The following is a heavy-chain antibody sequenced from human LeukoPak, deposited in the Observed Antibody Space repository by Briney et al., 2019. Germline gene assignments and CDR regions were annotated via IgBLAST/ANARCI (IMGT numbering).Heavy chain of an antibody. Sequence: GGSLRLSCAASGLTVSNNYMTWVRQAPGKGLEWVSLIYSDGSTYYPDSAKGRFTISRDNSKNTLYLLMNSLRAEDTAVYYCARYQRQQPYGMDVWGQGTTVTVSS. J-gene: IGHJ6*02. CDR3: ARYQRQQPYGMDV. CDR2: IYSDGST. V-gene: IGHV3-66*01. D-gene: IGHD6-13*01. CDR1: GLTVSNNY.